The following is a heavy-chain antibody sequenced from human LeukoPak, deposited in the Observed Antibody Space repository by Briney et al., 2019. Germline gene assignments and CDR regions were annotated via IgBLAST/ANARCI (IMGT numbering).Heavy chain of an antibody. CDR3: AKGIYSSGWSYFDY. CDR1: GFTFSNSA. V-gene: IGHV3-23*01. D-gene: IGHD6-19*01. CDR2: LSGSGITT. J-gene: IGHJ4*01. Sequence: GGSLRLSCAASGFTFSNSAMSWVRQAPGKGLEWVSTLSGSGITTYYADSVKGRFTISRDNSKNTLFLQMNSLRAEDTAVYYCAKGIYSSGWSYFDYWGHGTLVTVSS.